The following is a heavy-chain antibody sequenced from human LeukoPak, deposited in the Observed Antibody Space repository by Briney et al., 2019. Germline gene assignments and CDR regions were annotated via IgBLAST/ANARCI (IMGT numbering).Heavy chain of an antibody. Sequence: SETLSLTCTVSGGSISSSSYYWGWIRQPPGKGLEWIGSIYHSGSTYYNPSLKSRVIISVDTSKNQFSLKLSSVTAADAAVYYCARDGGVTYYYFYYYMDVWGKGTTVTVSS. V-gene: IGHV4-39*07. CDR1: GGSISSSSYY. CDR3: ARDGGVTYYYFYYYMDV. D-gene: IGHD3-16*01. CDR2: IYHSGST. J-gene: IGHJ6*03.